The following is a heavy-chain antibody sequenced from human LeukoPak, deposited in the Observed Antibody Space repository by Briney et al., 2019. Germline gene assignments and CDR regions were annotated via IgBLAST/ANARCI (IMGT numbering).Heavy chain of an antibody. J-gene: IGHJ3*02. CDR1: GGSISSYY. CDR3: ARGSGLDAFDI. CDR2: IYYSGST. Sequence: RSETLSLTCTVSGGSISSYYWSWIRQPPGKGLEWIGYIYYSGSTNYNPSLKSRVTISVDTSKNQFSLKLSSVTAADTAVYYCARGSGLDAFDIWGQGTMVTVSS. V-gene: IGHV4-59*08. D-gene: IGHD5-12*01.